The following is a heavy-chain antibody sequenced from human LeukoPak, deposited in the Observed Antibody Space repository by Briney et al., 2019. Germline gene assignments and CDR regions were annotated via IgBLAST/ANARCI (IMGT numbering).Heavy chain of an antibody. CDR3: AKMGVIGPSDY. J-gene: IGHJ4*02. CDR2: ISSSSSFI. V-gene: IGHV3-21*01. Sequence: GGSLRLSCAASGLTFSSYSMNWVRQAPGKGLEWGSSISSSSSFIYYADSVKGRFTISSDNAKNSLYLQMNSLRAEDTAVYYCAKMGVIGPSDYWGQGTLVTVSS. CDR1: GLTFSSYS. D-gene: IGHD3-10*01.